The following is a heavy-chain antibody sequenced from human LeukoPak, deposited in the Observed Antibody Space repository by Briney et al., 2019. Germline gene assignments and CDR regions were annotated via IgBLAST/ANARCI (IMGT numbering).Heavy chain of an antibody. CDR1: GGSFSGYY. Sequence: RPSETLSLTCAVYGGSFSGYYWSWIRQPPGKGLEWIGEINHSGSTNYNPSLKSRVTISVDTSKNQFSLKLSSVTAADTAVYYCARGEYSSLSWFDPWGQGTLVTVSS. CDR2: INHSGST. CDR3: ARGEYSSLSWFDP. J-gene: IGHJ5*02. V-gene: IGHV4-34*01. D-gene: IGHD6-6*01.